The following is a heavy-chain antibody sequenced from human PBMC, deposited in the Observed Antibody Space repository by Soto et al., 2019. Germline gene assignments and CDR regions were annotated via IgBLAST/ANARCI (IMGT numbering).Heavy chain of an antibody. CDR1: GYTFTSYG. V-gene: IGHV1-18*01. Sequence: ASVKVSCKASGYTFTSYGISWVRQAPGQGLEWMGWISAYNGNTNYAQKLQGRVTMTTDTSTSTAYMELRSLRSDDTAVYYCARDQNTIFGVVIMDYYYYGMDVWGQGTTVTVSS. J-gene: IGHJ6*02. D-gene: IGHD3-3*01. CDR2: ISAYNGNT. CDR3: ARDQNTIFGVVIMDYYYYGMDV.